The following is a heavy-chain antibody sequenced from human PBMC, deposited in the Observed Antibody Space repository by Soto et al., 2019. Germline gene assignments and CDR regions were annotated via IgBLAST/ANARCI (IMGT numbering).Heavy chain of an antibody. V-gene: IGHV5-10-1*01. CDR1: GYSFTSYW. CDR3: VRLSWPTSSTSWPHAFDI. CDR2: IDPRDSYT. D-gene: IGHD2-2*01. J-gene: IGHJ3*02. Sequence: GESLKISCKGSGYSFTSYWISWVRQMPGKGLEWMGRIDPRDSYTNYSPSFQGHVTISADKSISTAYLQWSSLKASDTAMYYCVRLSWPTSSTSWPHAFDIWGQGTMVTVSS.